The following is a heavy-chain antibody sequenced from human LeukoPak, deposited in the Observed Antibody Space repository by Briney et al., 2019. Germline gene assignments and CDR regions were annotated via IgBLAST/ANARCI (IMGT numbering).Heavy chain of an antibody. CDR2: INHSGST. CDR3: ASCGGDCYSIDY. D-gene: IGHD2-21*02. V-gene: IGHV4-34*01. J-gene: IGHJ4*02. CDR1: GGSFSGYY. Sequence: SETLSLTCAVYGGSFSGYYWSWIRQPPGKGLEWIGEINHSGSTNYNPSLKSRVTISVDTSKNQFSLKLSSVTAADPAVYYCASCGGDCYSIDYWGQGTLVTVSS.